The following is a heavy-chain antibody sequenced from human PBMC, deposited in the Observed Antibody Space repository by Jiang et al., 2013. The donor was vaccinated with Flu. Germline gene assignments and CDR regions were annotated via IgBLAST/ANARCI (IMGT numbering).Heavy chain of an antibody. CDR1: GYSFSTYW. CDR3: ATRDTGSSWDY. J-gene: IGHJ4*02. D-gene: IGHD6-13*01. Sequence: QLLESGAEVKKAGESLKISCKGSGYSFSTYWIAWVRQMPGKGLEWMGITYPGNSDTRYSQSFQGQVTISADKSVSTTYLQWRSLQASDTAIYYCATRDTGSSWDYWGQGTLVTVSS. V-gene: IGHV5-51*01. CDR2: TYPGNSDT.